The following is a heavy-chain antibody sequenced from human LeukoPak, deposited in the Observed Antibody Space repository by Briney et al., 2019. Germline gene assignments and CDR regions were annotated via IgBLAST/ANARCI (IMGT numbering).Heavy chain of an antibody. CDR3: ARDPGKWLSAFDI. J-gene: IGHJ3*02. Sequence: GGSLRLSCAASGFTFSSYSMNWVRQAPGKGLEWVSSISSSSSYIYYADSVKGRFTISRDNAKNSLYLQMNSLRAEDTAVYCCARDPGKWLSAFDIWGQGTMVTVSS. V-gene: IGHV3-21*01. CDR1: GFTFSSYS. CDR2: ISSSSSYI. D-gene: IGHD3-22*01.